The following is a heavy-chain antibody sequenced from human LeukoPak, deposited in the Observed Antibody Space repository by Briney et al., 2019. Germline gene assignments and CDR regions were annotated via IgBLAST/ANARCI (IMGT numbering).Heavy chain of an antibody. J-gene: IGHJ4*02. D-gene: IGHD2-15*01. CDR3: ARGGSWYMGHDY. CDR2: IKQDGSEK. V-gene: IGHV3-7*04. Sequence: GGSLRLSCAASGFTFNNYWMSWVRQAPGKGLEWVANIKQDGSEKNYVGSVRGRFTISRDNAKNSLSLQMNSLRAEDTAVYYCARGGSWYMGHDYWGQGTLVTVSS. CDR1: GFTFNNYW.